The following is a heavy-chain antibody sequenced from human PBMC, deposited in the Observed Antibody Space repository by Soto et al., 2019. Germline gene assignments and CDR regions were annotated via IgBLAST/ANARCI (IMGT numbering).Heavy chain of an antibody. Sequence: QVQLVESGGGVVQPGRSLRLSCAASGFTFSSYGMHWVHQAPGKELEWVAVISYDGSNKYYADSVKGRFTISRDNSKNTPYLQMRSLRAEDTAVYYCAKLMGVPVTDYYYGMDVWGQVTTVTVSS. CDR1: GFTFSSYG. J-gene: IGHJ6*02. D-gene: IGHD3-16*01. CDR3: AKLMGVPVTDYYYGMDV. V-gene: IGHV3-30*18. CDR2: ISYDGSNK.